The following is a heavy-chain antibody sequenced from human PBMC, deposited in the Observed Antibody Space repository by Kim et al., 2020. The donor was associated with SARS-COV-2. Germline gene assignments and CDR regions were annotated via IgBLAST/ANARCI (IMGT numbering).Heavy chain of an antibody. CDR2: IYYSGST. Sequence: SETLSLTCTVSGGSISSYYWSWIRQPPGKGLEWIGYIYYSGSTNYNPSLKSRVTTSVDTSKNQFSLKLSSVTAADTAVYYCARTPLDEWLVLGYFDYWGQGTLVTVSS. CDR3: ARTPLDEWLVLGYFDY. D-gene: IGHD6-19*01. J-gene: IGHJ4*02. CDR1: GGSISSYY. V-gene: IGHV4-59*01.